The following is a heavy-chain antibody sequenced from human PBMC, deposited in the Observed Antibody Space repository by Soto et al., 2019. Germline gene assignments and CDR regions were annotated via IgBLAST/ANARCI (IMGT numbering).Heavy chain of an antibody. CDR3: ARIQINDYGDYEVDY. CDR2: IFSNDEK. J-gene: IGHJ4*02. CDR1: GFSLSNASMG. V-gene: IGHV2-26*01. Sequence: GSGPTLVNPTETLTLTCTVSGFSLSNASMGVSWIRQPPGKALEWLAHIFSNDEKSYSTSLKSRLTISKDTSKSQVVLTMTNMDPVDTATYYCARIQINDYGDYEVDYWGQGTLVTVSS. D-gene: IGHD4-17*01.